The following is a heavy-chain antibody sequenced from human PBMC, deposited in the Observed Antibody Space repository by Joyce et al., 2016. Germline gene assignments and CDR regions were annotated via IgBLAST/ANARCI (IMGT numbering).Heavy chain of an antibody. V-gene: IGHV3-74*03. CDR2: IKRDGSRT. D-gene: IGHD4-23*01. J-gene: IGHJ4*02. CDR3: ARLRRWSGPSDC. Sequence: EVQLVESGGGLVQPGGSLRLSCAASGFTFSSYWMYWVRKAPGKGRVWVSRIKRDGSRTTYADSVKGRFTISRDNAKNTLYLQMNSLRAEDTAVYYCARLRRWSGPSDCWGQGTLVTVSS. CDR1: GFTFSSYW.